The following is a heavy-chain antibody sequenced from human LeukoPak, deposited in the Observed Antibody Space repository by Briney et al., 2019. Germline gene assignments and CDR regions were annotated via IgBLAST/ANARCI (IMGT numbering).Heavy chain of an antibody. J-gene: IGHJ4*02. CDR1: GYSFTSYW. D-gene: IGHD6-19*01. Sequence: GESLQISCQSSGYSFTSYWIGWVRQMPGKGLEWMGIINPSDSDTRYRPSFQGQVTISVDKSINTAYLQWSSLKASDSAMYYCARHVGSSGWYVWGQGTLVTV. V-gene: IGHV5-51*01. CDR3: ARHVGSSGWYV. CDR2: INPSDSDT.